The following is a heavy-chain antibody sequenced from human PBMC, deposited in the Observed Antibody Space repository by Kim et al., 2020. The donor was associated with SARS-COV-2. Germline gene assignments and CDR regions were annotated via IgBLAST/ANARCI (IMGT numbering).Heavy chain of an antibody. Sequence: SETLSLTCAVYGGSFSGHYWSWIRQPPGKGLEWIGEIHQSGSTNYNPSIKSRVTISIDTSKNQFSLKLSSVAAADTGFYYCARGRAGVVPAPILGIGPHYDYFIMDVWGHGTMVTVSS. D-gene: IGHD2-2*02. CDR1: GGSFSGHY. J-gene: IGHJ6*02. CDR2: IHQSGST. V-gene: IGHV4-34*01. CDR3: ARGRAGVVPAPILGIGPHYDYFIMDV.